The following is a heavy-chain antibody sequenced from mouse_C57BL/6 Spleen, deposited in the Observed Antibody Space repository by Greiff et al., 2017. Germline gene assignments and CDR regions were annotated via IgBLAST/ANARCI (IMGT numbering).Heavy chain of an antibody. CDR2: ISSGSSTI. J-gene: IGHJ2*01. CDR1: GFTFSDYG. CDR3: ARLLNYYGSTYFDY. D-gene: IGHD1-1*01. Sequence: EVKLMESGGGLVKPGGSLKLSCAASGFTFSDYGMHWVRQAPEKGLEWVAYISSGSSTIYYADPVKGRFTISRDNAKNTLFLQLTRLRTEDTAMYYCARLLNYYGSTYFDYWGQGTTLTVSS. V-gene: IGHV5-17*01.